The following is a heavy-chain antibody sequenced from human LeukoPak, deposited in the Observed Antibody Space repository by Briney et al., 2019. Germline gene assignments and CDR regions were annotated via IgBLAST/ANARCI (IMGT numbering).Heavy chain of an antibody. CDR1: GGSFSSGNYY. Sequence: SQTLPLTCTVSGGSFSSGNYYWSWIRQPAGKGLEWIGRIYTSGSTNYNSSLKSRVTISLDTSKNQFSLKLSSVTAADTAVYYCAKDRARGVILAYPGYYFDYWGQGILVTVSS. D-gene: IGHD3-10*01. CDR2: IYTSGST. CDR3: AKDRARGVILAYPGYYFDY. V-gene: IGHV4-61*02. J-gene: IGHJ4*02.